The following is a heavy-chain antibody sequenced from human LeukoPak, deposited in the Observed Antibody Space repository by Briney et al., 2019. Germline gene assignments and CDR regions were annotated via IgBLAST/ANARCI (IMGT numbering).Heavy chain of an antibody. Sequence: GGSLRLSCAASGFTFSSYGIHWVRQAQGKGLEWVAVVSYDGNNEYYADSVKGRFTISRDNSKNTVYLQVNSLRAEDTAVYFCARFSEGLDYWGQGTLVTVSS. CDR2: VSYDGNNE. CDR3: ARFSEGLDY. V-gene: IGHV3-30*03. CDR1: GFTFSSYG. J-gene: IGHJ4*02.